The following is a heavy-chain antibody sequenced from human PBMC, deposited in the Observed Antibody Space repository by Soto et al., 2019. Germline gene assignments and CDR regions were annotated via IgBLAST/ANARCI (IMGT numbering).Heavy chain of an antibody. CDR2: IYYSGST. CDR3: ARHGPYDILTGYSHHDAFDI. D-gene: IGHD3-9*01. CDR1: GGSISSYY. Sequence: QVQLQESGPGLVKPSETLSLTCTVSGGSISSYYWSWIRQPPGKGLEWIGYIYYSGSTNYNPSLKSRVTISVATSKNQFSLKLSSVTAADTAVYYCARHGPYDILTGYSHHDAFDIWGQGTMVTVSS. V-gene: IGHV4-59*08. J-gene: IGHJ3*02.